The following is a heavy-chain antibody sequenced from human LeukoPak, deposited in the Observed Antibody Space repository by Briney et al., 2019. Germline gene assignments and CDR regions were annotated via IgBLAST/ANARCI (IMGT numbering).Heavy chain of an antibody. J-gene: IGHJ4*02. D-gene: IGHD3-10*01. Sequence: GASVKVSCKASGYTFTGYYMHWVRQAPGQGLEWMGWINPNSGGTNYAQKFQGRVTMTRDTSTSTVYMELSSLRSEDTAVYYCAREVRGATAYWGQGTLVTVSS. V-gene: IGHV1-2*02. CDR1: GYTFTGYY. CDR3: AREVRGATAY. CDR2: INPNSGGT.